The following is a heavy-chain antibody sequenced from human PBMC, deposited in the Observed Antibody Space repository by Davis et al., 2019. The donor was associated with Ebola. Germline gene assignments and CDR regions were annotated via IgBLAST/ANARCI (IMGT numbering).Heavy chain of an antibody. Sequence: ESLKISCAASGFTFSSYSMNWVRQPPGKGLEWLGDINHGGSTNYNPSLKSRLTISVDTSKNQFSLRLNSLTAADTAVYYCARGGCGSASCYQWAFDLWGRGTLVTVSS. J-gene: IGHJ2*01. V-gene: IGHV4-34*01. CDR2: INHGGST. CDR1: GFTFSSYS. CDR3: ARGGCGSASCYQWAFDL. D-gene: IGHD2-2*01.